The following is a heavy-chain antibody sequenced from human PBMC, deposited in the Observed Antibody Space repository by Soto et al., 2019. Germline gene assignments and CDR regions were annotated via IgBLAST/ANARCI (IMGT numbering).Heavy chain of an antibody. V-gene: IGHV3-30-3*01. CDR1: GFTLSSYA. CDR3: ARVPTTVVTPFYFDY. Sequence: QVQLVESGGGVVQPGRSLRLSCAASGFTLSSYAMHWVRQAPGKGLEWVAVISYDGSNKYYADSVKGRFTISRDNSKNTLYLQMNSLRAEDTAVYYCARVPTTVVTPFYFDYWCQVTLVTVSS. D-gene: IGHD4-17*01. J-gene: IGHJ4*02. CDR2: ISYDGSNK.